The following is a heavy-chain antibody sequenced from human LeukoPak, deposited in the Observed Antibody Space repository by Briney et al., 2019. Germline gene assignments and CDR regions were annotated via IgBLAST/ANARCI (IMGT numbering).Heavy chain of an antibody. J-gene: IGHJ4*02. Sequence: GPSVKVSCKASGGTFSSYAISWVRQAPGQGLEWMGGIIPIFGTANYAQKFQGRVTITADESTSTAYMELSSLRSEDTAVYYCARDHYYYDSSGYYDYWGQGTLVTVSS. CDR2: IIPIFGTA. CDR3: ARDHYYYDSSGYYDY. D-gene: IGHD3-22*01. V-gene: IGHV1-69*01. CDR1: GGTFSSYA.